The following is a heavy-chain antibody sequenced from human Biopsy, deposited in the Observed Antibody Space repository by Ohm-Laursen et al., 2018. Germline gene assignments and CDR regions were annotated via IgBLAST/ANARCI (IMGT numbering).Heavy chain of an antibody. CDR2: IYPGDSDT. CDR1: GYSFTNYW. D-gene: IGHD3-3*01. J-gene: IGHJ3*02. CDR3: AKHGGLGDFWSGYPLAAFDI. V-gene: IGHV5-51*01. Sequence: GASLRISCNGSGYSFTNYWIGWVRQMPGKGLEWMGLIYPGDSDTRYSPSFQGQVTISVDKSISTAYVQWNSLKASDTAMYYCAKHGGLGDFWSGYPLAAFDIWGQGTMITVSS.